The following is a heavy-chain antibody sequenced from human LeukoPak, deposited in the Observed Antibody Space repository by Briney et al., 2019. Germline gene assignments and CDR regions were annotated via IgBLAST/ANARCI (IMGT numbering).Heavy chain of an antibody. Sequence: ASVKVSCKASGYTFINYGISWVRQDPGQRPELMGWISTYNGNTNYAQKLQGRVTMTTDTSTSTAYMELRSLRSDDTAVYYCARAYYDSSAFDYWGQGTLVTVSS. D-gene: IGHD3-22*01. V-gene: IGHV1-18*01. CDR3: ARAYYDSSAFDY. CDR1: GYTFINYG. CDR2: ISTYNGNT. J-gene: IGHJ4*02.